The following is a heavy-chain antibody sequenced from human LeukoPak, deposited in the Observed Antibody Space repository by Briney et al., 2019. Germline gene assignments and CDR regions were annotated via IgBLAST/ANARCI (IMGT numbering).Heavy chain of an antibody. CDR2: IYYSGST. J-gene: IGHJ4*02. CDR3: ARLGGDFDWLLYSDY. V-gene: IGHV4-39*01. CDR1: GGSISSSSYY. Sequence: PSETLSLTCTVSGGSISSSSYYWGWIRQPPGKGLEWIGSIYYSGSTYYNPSLKSRVTISVDTSKNQFSLKLSSVTAADTAVYYCARLGGDFDWLLYSDYWGQGTLVTVSS. D-gene: IGHD3-9*01.